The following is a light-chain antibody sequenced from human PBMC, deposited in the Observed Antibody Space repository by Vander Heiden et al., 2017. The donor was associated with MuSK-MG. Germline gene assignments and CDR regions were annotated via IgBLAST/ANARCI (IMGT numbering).Light chain of an antibody. Sequence: QSALTQPASVSGSPGQSLTISSSGTSSDVGGYDYVFWYQQYPGKAPKLMIYEVINRPSGVSYRFSGSKSDNTASLTISGLQPEDEADYYCSADTSSYTYVFGSGTKVTVL. CDR3: SADTSSYTYV. CDR2: EVI. V-gene: IGLV2-14*01. J-gene: IGLJ1*01. CDR1: SSDVGGYDY.